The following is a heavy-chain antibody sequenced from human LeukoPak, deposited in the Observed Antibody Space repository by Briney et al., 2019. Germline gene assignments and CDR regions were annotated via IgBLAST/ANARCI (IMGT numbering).Heavy chain of an antibody. D-gene: IGHD3-9*01. CDR3: ASAQKGQTYYDILTGYYGAAWFDP. V-gene: IGHV1-46*01. J-gene: IGHJ5*02. Sequence: ASVKVSCRASGYTFTSYYMHWVRQAPGQGLEWMGIINPSGGSTSYAQKFQGRVTMTRDTSTSTVYMELSSLRSEDTAVYYCASAQKGQTYYDILTGYYGAAWFDPWGQEPWSPSPQ. CDR2: INPSGGST. CDR1: GYTFTSYY.